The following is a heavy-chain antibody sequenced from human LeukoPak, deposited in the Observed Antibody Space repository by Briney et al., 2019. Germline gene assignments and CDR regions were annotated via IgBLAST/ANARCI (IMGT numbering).Heavy chain of an antibody. CDR1: GGSFSGYY. Sequence: PSETLSLTCAVYGGSFSGYYWSWIRQPPGKGLEWIGEINHSGRTNYNPSLKSRVTISVDTSKNQFSLKLSSVTAADTAVYYCARQSGRIQLWLGDFDYWGQGTLVTVSS. J-gene: IGHJ4*02. CDR2: INHSGRT. CDR3: ARQSGRIQLWLGDFDY. V-gene: IGHV4-34*01. D-gene: IGHD5-18*01.